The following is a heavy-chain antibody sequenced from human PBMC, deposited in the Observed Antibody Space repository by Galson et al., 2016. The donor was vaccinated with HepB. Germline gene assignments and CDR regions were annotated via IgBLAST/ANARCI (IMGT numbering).Heavy chain of an antibody. CDR3: ARDIGDCSSGTCYSDYLDY. Sequence: SLRLSCAASGFTFYNYAMDWVRQAPGGGLEWVAAIGGNGSPTYYADSVQGRFTISRDNSKNTLFLQMSSLRAEDSAVYYCARDIGDCSSGTCYSDYLDYWGQGTQVTVSS. CDR2: IGGNGSPT. J-gene: IGHJ4*02. V-gene: IGHV3-23*01. D-gene: IGHD2-15*01. CDR1: GFTFYNYA.